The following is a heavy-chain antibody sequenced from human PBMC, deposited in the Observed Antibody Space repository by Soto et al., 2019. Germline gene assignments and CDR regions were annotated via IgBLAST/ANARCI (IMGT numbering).Heavy chain of an antibody. J-gene: IGHJ5*02. CDR3: ARNQGVELVPLATVDWFDP. Sequence: GGSLRLSCAASGFIFENFGMSWVRQAPGKGLEWISSISGSGFKKYYADSVKGRFTISRDNSKSTVYLELNNLSAEDTAVYHCARNQGVELVPLATVDWFDPWGQGSVVTVSS. D-gene: IGHD1-26*01. CDR1: GFIFENFG. V-gene: IGHV3-23*01. CDR2: ISGSGFKK.